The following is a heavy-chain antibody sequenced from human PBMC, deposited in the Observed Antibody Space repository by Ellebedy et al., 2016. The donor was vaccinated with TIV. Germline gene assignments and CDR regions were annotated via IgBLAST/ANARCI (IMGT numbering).Heavy chain of an antibody. CDR3: ARSQPRRYFFEY. Sequence: GESLKISCAASGFTFSSYGMNWVRQAPGKGLEWVSSISSISSYIYYADSVKGRFTISRDNAKNSLYLQMNSLRDEDTAVYYCARSQPRRYFFEYWGQGTLVTVSS. V-gene: IGHV3-21*01. J-gene: IGHJ4*02. CDR2: ISSISSYI. D-gene: IGHD1-14*01. CDR1: GFTFSSYG.